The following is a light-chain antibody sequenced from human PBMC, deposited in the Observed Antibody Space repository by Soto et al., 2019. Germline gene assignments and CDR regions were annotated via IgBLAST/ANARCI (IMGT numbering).Light chain of an antibody. J-gene: IGLJ3*02. CDR3: SSFATSSIHVM. CDR1: SGDVGGYDY. V-gene: IGLV2-11*01. Sequence: QSVLTQPRSLSGSPGQSVTISCTGTSGDVGGYDYVSWYQHHPGRAPRLIIFDLNKRPSGVPDRFSGSRSGSTASLTISGLQAEDEAHYYCSSFATSSIHVMFGGGTKVTVL. CDR2: DLN.